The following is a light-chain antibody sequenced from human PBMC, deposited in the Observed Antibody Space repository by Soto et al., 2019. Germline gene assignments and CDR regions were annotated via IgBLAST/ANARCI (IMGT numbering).Light chain of an antibody. V-gene: IGKV1-5*02. CDR1: QSMSNW. Sequence: DIQMTQSPSTLSASVGDRVTIICRASQSMSNWLAWFQQKPGKAPNLLIYDASSLQSGVPSRFSGSGSGTEFTLTIRSLQPDDFASYFCQQYTSPWTFGQGTKVEIK. CDR3: QQYTSPWT. J-gene: IGKJ1*01. CDR2: DAS.